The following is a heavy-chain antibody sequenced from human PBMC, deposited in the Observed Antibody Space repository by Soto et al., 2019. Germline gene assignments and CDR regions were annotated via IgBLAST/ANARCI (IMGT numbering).Heavy chain of an antibody. Sequence: SSVKVSCKASGGTFSSYAISWVRQAPGQGLEWMGGIIPIFGTANYAQKFQGRVTITADESTSTAYMELSSLRSEDTAVYYCARGPAIEWAFDIWGQGTMVTVSS. J-gene: IGHJ3*02. CDR2: IIPIFGTA. D-gene: IGHD2-21*02. CDR1: GGTFSSYA. V-gene: IGHV1-69*13. CDR3: ARGPAIEWAFDI.